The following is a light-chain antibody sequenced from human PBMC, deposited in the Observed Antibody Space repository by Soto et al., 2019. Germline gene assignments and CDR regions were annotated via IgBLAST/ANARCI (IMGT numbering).Light chain of an antibody. CDR1: QSVSTF. Sequence: IVMTQSPATLSVSPGERATLSCRASQSVSTFLAWYQHKPGQPPRLLIYGASIRATGIPDRFSGSGSGTDFTLTISRLESEDFAVYYCQQYGNLLWTFGQGTKVDIK. J-gene: IGKJ1*01. V-gene: IGKV3-20*01. CDR2: GAS. CDR3: QQYGNLLWT.